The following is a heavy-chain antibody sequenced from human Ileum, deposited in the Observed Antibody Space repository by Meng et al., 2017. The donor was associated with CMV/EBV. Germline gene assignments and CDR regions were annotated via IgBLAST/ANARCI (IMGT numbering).Heavy chain of an antibody. CDR1: GDPISSGSHS. CDR3: ARDLTNKWFYY. V-gene: IGHV4-39*07. J-gene: IGHJ4*02. Sequence: QLQLQESGPGLVKPAETLSLTGTASGDPISSGSHSWAWFRQPPGKRLEWIGSMYFSGIADYNPSLKSRVTISLHATQKQFSLRLTSVTAADSAVYFCARDLTNKWFYYWGQGTLVTVSS. CDR2: MYFSGIA. D-gene: IGHD1-26*01.